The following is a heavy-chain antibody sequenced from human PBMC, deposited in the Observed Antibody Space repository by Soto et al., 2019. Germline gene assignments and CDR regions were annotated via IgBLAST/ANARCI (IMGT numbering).Heavy chain of an antibody. Sequence: RGSLRLSCAASGFTFSSYSMNWVCQAPGKGLEWVSSISSSSSYIYYADSVKGRFTISRDNAKNSLYLQMNSLRAEDTAVYYCARGISCRGCSCSWSYYYYYMDVWGKGTTVTVSS. D-gene: IGHD2-15*01. J-gene: IGHJ6*03. V-gene: IGHV3-21*01. CDR1: GFTFSSYS. CDR2: ISSSSSYI. CDR3: ARGISCRGCSCSWSYYYYYMDV.